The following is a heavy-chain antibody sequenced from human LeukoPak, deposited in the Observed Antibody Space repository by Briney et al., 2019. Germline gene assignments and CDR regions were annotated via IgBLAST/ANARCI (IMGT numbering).Heavy chain of an antibody. V-gene: IGHV1-18*01. CDR2: ISAYNGNT. CDR3: ARRGFGERYYYYYYMDV. J-gene: IGHJ6*03. CDR1: GYTFTSYG. D-gene: IGHD3-10*01. Sequence: ASVKVSCKASGYTFTSYGISWVRQAPGQGLEWMGWISAYNGNTNYAQKLQGRVTMTTDTSTSTAYMELRSLRSDDTVVYYCARRGFGERYYYYYYMDVWGKGTTVTISS.